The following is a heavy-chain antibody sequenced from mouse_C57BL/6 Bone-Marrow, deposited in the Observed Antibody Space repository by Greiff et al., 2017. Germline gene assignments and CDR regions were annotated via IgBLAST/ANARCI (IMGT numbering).Heavy chain of an antibody. CDR3: ARRWLKGYWYFDV. V-gene: IGHV5-12*01. CDR2: ISNGGGST. CDR1: GFTFSDYY. Sequence: EVKLVESGGGLVQPGGSLKLSCAASGFTFSDYYMYWVRQTPEKRLEWVAYISNGGGSTYYPDTVKGRFTISRDNAKNTLYLQMSRLKSEDTAMYYCARRWLKGYWYFDVWGTGTTVTVSS. D-gene: IGHD2-3*01. J-gene: IGHJ1*03.